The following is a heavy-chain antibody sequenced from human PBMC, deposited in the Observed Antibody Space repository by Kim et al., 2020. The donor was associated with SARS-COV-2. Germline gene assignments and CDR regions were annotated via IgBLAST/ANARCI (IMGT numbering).Heavy chain of an antibody. CDR3: AKEDTRQVSDWYFDL. Sequence: DSVKGRSTISGDKSKNALFLQMNSLRNEDTAVYYCAKEDTRQVSDWYFDLWGRGTLVTVSS. J-gene: IGHJ2*01. V-gene: IGHV3-30*02.